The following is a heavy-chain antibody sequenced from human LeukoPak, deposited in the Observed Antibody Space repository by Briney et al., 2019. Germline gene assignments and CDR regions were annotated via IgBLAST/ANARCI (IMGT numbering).Heavy chain of an antibody. V-gene: IGHV1-69*13. CDR1: GYTFTGYY. Sequence: SVKVSCKASGYTFTGYYMHWVRQAPGQGLEWMGGIIPIFGTANYAQKFQGRVTITADESTSTAYMELSSLRSEDTAVYYCARGSSSWYHYFDYWGQGTLVTVSS. CDR3: ARGSSSWYHYFDY. CDR2: IIPIFGTA. J-gene: IGHJ4*02. D-gene: IGHD6-13*01.